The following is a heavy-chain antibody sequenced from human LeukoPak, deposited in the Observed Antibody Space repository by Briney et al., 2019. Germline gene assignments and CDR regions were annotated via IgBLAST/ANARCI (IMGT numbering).Heavy chain of an antibody. V-gene: IGHV4-59*01. CDR3: ARGWYCSSTSCYPCYMDV. J-gene: IGHJ6*03. D-gene: IGHD2-2*01. Sequence: SETLSLTCTVSGGSISSYYWSWIRQPPGKGLEWIGYIYYSGSTNYNPSLKSRLTISVDTSKNQFSLKLSSVTAADTAVYYCARGWYCSSTSCYPCYMDVWGKGTTVTVSS. CDR1: GGSISSYY. CDR2: IYYSGST.